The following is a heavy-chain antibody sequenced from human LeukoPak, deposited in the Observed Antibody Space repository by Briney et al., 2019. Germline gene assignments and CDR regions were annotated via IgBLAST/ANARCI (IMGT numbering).Heavy chain of an antibody. J-gene: IGHJ6*02. Sequence: ASVKVSCKASGYTFTGYYMHWVRQAPGQGLEWMGWINPNSGGTNYAQKFQGWVTMTRDTSISTAYMELSRLRSDDTAVYYCARDLVRGTYYYYGMDVWGQGTTVTVSS. D-gene: IGHD3-10*01. CDR3: ARDLVRGTYYYYGMDV. V-gene: IGHV1-2*04. CDR2: INPNSGGT. CDR1: GYTFTGYY.